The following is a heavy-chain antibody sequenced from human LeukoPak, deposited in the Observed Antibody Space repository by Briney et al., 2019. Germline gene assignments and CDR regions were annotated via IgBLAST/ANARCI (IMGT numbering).Heavy chain of an antibody. V-gene: IGHV4-38-2*02. CDR1: GYSISSGYY. D-gene: IGHD3-10*01. CDR3: AKSSWSLFDP. J-gene: IGHJ5*02. CDR2: IYHSGST. Sequence: SETLSLTYTVSGYSISSGYYWGWIRQPPGKGLEWIGYIYHSGSTYYNPSLKSRVTISVDTSKNQFSLKLSSVTAADTAVYYCAKSSWSLFDPWGQGTLVTVSS.